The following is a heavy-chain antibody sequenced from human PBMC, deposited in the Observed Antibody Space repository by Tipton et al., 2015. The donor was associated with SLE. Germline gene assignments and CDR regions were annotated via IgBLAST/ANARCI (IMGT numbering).Heavy chain of an antibody. CDR2: ISSSSSYI. J-gene: IGHJ1*01. CDR3: ARSGWELAEYFQH. D-gene: IGHD1-26*01. V-gene: IGHV3-21*01. Sequence: SLRLSCAASGFTFSSYSMNWVRQAPGKGLEWVSSISSSSSYIYYADSVKGRFTISRDNSKNTLYLQMNSLRAEDTAVYYCARSGWELAEYFQHWGQGTLVTVSS. CDR1: GFTFSSYS.